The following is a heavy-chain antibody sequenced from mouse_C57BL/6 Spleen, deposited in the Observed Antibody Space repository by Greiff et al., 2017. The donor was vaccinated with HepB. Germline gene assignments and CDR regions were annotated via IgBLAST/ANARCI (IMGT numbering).Heavy chain of an antibody. V-gene: IGHV1-82*01. CDR2: IYPGDGDT. J-gene: IGHJ2*01. CDR1: GYAFSSSW. CDR3: ARREAPGYFDY. Sequence: QVQLQQSGPELVKPGASVKISCKASGYAFSSSWMNWVKQRPGKGLEWIGRIYPGDGDTNYNGKFKGKATLTADKSSSTAYMQLSSLTSEDSAVHFCARREAPGYFDYWGQGTTLTVSS.